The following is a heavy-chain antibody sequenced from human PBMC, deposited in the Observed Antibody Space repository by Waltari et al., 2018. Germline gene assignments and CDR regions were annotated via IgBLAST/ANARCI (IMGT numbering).Heavy chain of an antibody. Sequence: QVQLVESGGGVVQPGRSLRLSCAASGFTFSSYAMHWVRQAPGKGVEWVAVISYDGSNKYYADSVKGRFTISSDNSKNTLYLQMNSLRAEDTAVYYCAREGVTIFGVVPGDIWGQGTMVTVSS. D-gene: IGHD3-3*01. J-gene: IGHJ3*02. V-gene: IGHV3-30-3*01. CDR1: GFTFSSYA. CDR2: ISYDGSNK. CDR3: AREGVTIFGVVPGDI.